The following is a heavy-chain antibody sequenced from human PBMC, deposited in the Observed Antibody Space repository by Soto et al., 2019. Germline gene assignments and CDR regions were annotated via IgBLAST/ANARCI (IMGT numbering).Heavy chain of an antibody. CDR3: ASSFKGYSSSWSYWYFDL. CDR1: GGTFSSYA. CDR2: IIPIFGTA. D-gene: IGHD6-13*01. V-gene: IGHV1-69*13. J-gene: IGHJ2*01. Sequence: GASVKVSCKASGGTFSSYAISWVRQAPGQGLEWMGGIIPIFGTANYAQKFQGRVTITADESTSTAYMELSSLRSEDTAVYYCASSFKGYSSSWSYWYFDLWGRGTLVTVSS.